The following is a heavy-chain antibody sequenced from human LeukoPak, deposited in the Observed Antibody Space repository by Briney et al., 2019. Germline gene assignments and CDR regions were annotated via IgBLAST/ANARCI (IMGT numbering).Heavy chain of an antibody. Sequence: SETLSLTCTVSGGSISSSSYYWGWIRQPPGKGLEWIGSIYYSGSTYYNPSLKSRVTISVDTSKNQFSLKLSSVTAADTAVYYCARQSSGSYDYWGQGTLVTVSS. CDR1: GGSISSSSYY. V-gene: IGHV4-39*01. J-gene: IGHJ4*02. D-gene: IGHD1-26*01. CDR2: IYYSGST. CDR3: ARQSSGSYDY.